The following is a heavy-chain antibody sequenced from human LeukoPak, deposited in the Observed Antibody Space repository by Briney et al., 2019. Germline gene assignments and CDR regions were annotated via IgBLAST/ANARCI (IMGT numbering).Heavy chain of an antibody. Sequence: SETLSLTCTVSGGSISSYYWSWVRQPPGKGLEWMGYIYYSGSTNYNPSLKSRVTISVDTSKNQFSLKLSSVTAADTAVYYCARGIYHYDAFDIWGQGTMVTVSS. CDR3: ARGIYHYDAFDI. CDR1: GGSISSYY. J-gene: IGHJ3*02. V-gene: IGHV4-59*01. D-gene: IGHD6-13*01. CDR2: IYYSGST.